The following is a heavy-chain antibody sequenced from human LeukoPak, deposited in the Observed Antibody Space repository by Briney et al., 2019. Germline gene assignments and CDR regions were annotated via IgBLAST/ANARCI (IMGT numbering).Heavy chain of an antibody. CDR1: GFTFRSHD. D-gene: IGHD6-13*01. CDR3: ARETAPVWQYSSSWYGGDYYYYGMDV. J-gene: IGHJ6*02. Sequence: GGSLRLSCAASGFTFRSHDMSWVRQAPGKGLEWVANIKQDGSEKYYVDSVKGRFTISRDNAKNSLYLQMNSLRAEDTAVYYCARETAPVWQYSSSWYGGDYYYYGMDVWGQGTTVTVSS. V-gene: IGHV3-7*01. CDR2: IKQDGSEK.